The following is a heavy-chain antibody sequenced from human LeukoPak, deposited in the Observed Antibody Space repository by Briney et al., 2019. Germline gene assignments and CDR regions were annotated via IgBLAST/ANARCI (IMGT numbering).Heavy chain of an antibody. CDR3: ARGSYTNDYASFDY. J-gene: IGHJ4*02. CDR1: GGSISGYY. Sequence: PETLSLTCTVSGGSISGYYWSWIRQPPGKGLEWIGYMYYSGSSNYSPSLKSRVTISVDTSKKQFSLKLSSVTAADTAVYYCARGSYTNDYASFDYWGQGTLVAVSS. D-gene: IGHD3-16*01. CDR2: MYYSGSS. V-gene: IGHV4-59*01.